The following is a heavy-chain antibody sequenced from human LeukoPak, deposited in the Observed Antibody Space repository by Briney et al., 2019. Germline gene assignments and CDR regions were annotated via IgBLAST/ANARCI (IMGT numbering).Heavy chain of an antibody. Sequence: PGGSLRLSCAASGFTFSSYGMHWVRQAPGKGLEWVAVIWYDGSNKYYADSVKGRFTISRGNSKNTLYLQMNSLRAEDTAVYYCARDVTVRIAALDYWGQGTLVTVSS. D-gene: IGHD6-13*01. CDR1: GFTFSSYG. J-gene: IGHJ4*02. CDR2: IWYDGSNK. CDR3: ARDVTVRIAALDY. V-gene: IGHV3-33*01.